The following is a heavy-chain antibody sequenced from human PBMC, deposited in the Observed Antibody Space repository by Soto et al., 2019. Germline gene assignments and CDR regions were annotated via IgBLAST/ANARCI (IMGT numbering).Heavy chain of an antibody. Sequence: QVQLVQSGAEVKKPGSSVKVSCKASGGTLSRSAISWVRQAPGQGLQWMVGIIPIFGPAIYAQKFRGRVSIIADESTRTAYKEMSSLRSEDTAVYYCGTGSSWTKVESWGQGTLVTVSS. V-gene: IGHV1-69*01. J-gene: IGHJ4*02. CDR1: GGTLSRSA. CDR2: IIPIFGPA. D-gene: IGHD6-13*01. CDR3: GTGSSWTKVES.